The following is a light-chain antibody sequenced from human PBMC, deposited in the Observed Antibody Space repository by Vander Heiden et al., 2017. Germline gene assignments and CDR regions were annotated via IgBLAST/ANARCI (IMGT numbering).Light chain of an antibody. CDR3: SSYATYWV. J-gene: IGLJ3*02. V-gene: IGLV2-23*02. CDR2: EVN. CDR1: SSDVGNYSL. Sequence: QSALTHPASLSGSPRQSITVSCTGTSSDVGNYSLVSWYQQHPGKAPKLMIYEVNERPSGISNRFSGSKSGNTASLTISGLQAEDEADYYCSSYATYWVFGGGTKLTVL.